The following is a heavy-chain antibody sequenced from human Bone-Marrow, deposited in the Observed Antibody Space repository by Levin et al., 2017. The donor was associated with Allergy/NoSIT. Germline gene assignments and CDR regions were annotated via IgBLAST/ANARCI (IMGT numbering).Heavy chain of an antibody. J-gene: IGHJ3*02. CDR1: GFGFSSYV. CDR3: ASQDGFDI. CDR2: ISYDGNNK. Sequence: GESLKISCAGSGFGFSSYVMHWVRQAPGKGLEWVAVISYDGNNKYYADSVKGRFTISRDNSKNTLYLEMNSLRSEDTAVYYCASQDGFDIWGQGTMVTVSS. V-gene: IGHV3-30-3*01.